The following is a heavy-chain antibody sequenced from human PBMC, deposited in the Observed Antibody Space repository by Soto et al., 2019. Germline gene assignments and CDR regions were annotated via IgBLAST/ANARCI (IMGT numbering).Heavy chain of an antibody. CDR3: AKDWCSGTTCYCLEN. V-gene: IGHV3-23*01. J-gene: IGHJ4*02. CDR2: VSGGGGSK. D-gene: IGHD1-7*01. Sequence: EVQLLESGGGLVQPGGSLRLSCAASGFTFGSYAMSWVGQAPGKGLEWVSSVSGGGGSKSYADSVKGRFTISRDNSKSTVYLQMNSLRAEDTAVYFCAKDWCSGTTCYCLENWGQGTLVTVSS. CDR1: GFTFGSYA.